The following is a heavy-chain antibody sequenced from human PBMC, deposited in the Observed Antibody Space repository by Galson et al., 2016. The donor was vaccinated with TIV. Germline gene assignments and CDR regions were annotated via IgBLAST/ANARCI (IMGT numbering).Heavy chain of an antibody. J-gene: IGHJ6*03. CDR2: ILPIFGAA. Sequence: SVKVSCKASGGTFNIYAISWVRQAPGQGLEWMGGILPIFGAATYARKFQGRVTITADESTNTAYMELSSLKSDDTAVYYCARPSSSCRGCSYYYYMDVWGKGTTVTVSS. CDR3: ARPSSSCRGCSYYYYMDV. CDR1: GGTFNIYA. V-gene: IGHV1-69*13. D-gene: IGHD6-19*01.